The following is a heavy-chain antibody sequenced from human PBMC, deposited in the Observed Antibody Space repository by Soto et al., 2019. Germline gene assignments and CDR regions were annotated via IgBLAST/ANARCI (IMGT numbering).Heavy chain of an antibody. CDR1: GGTFSSYA. V-gene: IGHV1-69*12. CDR2: IIPIFGTA. J-gene: IGHJ6*02. Sequence: QVQLVQSGAEVKKPGSSVKVSCKASGGTFSSYAISWVRQAPGQGLEWMGGIIPIFGTADYAQKFQGRVTSTADESTSTAYMDLSSLSSEDTAVYYCARHLGGNHYYYGMDVWGQGTTVTVSS. D-gene: IGHD3-16*01. CDR3: ARHLGGNHYYYGMDV.